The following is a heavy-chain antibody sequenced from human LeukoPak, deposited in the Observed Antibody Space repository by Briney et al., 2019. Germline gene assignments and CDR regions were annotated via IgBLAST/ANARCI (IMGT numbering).Heavy chain of an antibody. CDR3: AREVPYDSSRYYQPFDY. V-gene: IGHV1-18*01. Sequence: GASVKVSCKASDTFTSYGISWVRQAPGQGLEWMGWISAYNGNTNYAQKLQGRVTMTTDTSTSTAYMELRSLRSDDTAVYYCAREVPYDSSRYYQPFDYWGQGTLVTVSS. CDR2: ISAYNGNT. D-gene: IGHD3-22*01. J-gene: IGHJ4*02. CDR1: DTFTSYG.